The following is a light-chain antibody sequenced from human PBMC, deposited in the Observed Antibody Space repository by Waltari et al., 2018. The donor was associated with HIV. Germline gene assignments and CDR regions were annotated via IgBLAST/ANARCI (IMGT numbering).Light chain of an antibody. CDR2: GNN. CDR3: QSYDRSLSGSV. V-gene: IGLV1-40*01. J-gene: IGLJ2*01. CDR1: SSNIGAVYD. Sequence: QSVLTQPPSVSGAPGQRVTISCTGSSSNIGAVYDVHWYQQLPGTAPKLLIYGNNNPPPGVPYRFSGSKSGTSASLAITGLQAEDEADYYCQSYDRSLSGSVFGGGTKLTVL.